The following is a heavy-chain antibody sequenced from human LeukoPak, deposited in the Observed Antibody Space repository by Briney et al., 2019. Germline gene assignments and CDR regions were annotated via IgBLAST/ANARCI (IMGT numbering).Heavy chain of an antibody. CDR3: ARGSSTSTHIVVVPAAPFDY. CDR2: INPNSGGT. J-gene: IGHJ4*02. Sequence: ASVKVSCKASGGIFSSYAISWVRQAPGQGLEWMGWINPNSGGTNYAQKFQGRVTMTRDTSISTAYMELSRLRSDDTAVYYCARGSSTSTHIVVVPAAPFDYWGQGTLVTVSS. V-gene: IGHV1-2*02. D-gene: IGHD2-2*01. CDR1: GGIFSSYA.